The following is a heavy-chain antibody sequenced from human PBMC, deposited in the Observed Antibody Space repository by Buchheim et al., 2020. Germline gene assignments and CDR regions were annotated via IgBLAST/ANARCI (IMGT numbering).Heavy chain of an antibody. CDR3: AKSSVVTGIDAFDI. J-gene: IGHJ3*02. D-gene: IGHD4-23*01. V-gene: IGHV3-7*01. CDR1: GFIFTKYW. Sequence: EVQLVESGGGLVQPGGSLRLSCAASGFIFTKYWMTWVGQAPGKGLEGVANINQDESENYYVDSVKGGFTISREKAKNSLYLQMSSLTAEDTAVYYCAKSSVVTGIDAFDIWGQGT. CDR2: INQDESEN.